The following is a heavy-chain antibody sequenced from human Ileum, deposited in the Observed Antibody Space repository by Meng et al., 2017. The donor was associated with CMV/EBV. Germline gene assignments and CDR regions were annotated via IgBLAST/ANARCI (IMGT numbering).Heavy chain of an antibody. J-gene: IGHJ4*02. CDR2: ISSSSSYI. V-gene: IGHV3-21*04. CDR1: GFTFSSYS. CDR3: AKTRLARGIDY. Sequence: EVQLVESGGGLVKPGGSLRLSCAASGFTFSSYSMNWVRQAPGKGLEWVSSISSSSSYIYYADSVKGRFTISRDNAKNSLYLQMNSLRVEDTAIYYCAKTRLARGIDYWGQGALVTVSS. D-gene: IGHD3-9*01.